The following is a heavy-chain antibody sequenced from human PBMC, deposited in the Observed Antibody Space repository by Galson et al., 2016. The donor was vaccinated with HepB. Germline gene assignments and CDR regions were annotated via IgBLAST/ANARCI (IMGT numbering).Heavy chain of an antibody. CDR2: TYYRSKWCS. Sequence: CAISGDSVSSNSATWNWIRLSPSRGLEWLGRTYYRSKWCSDYALSVKSRITINADTSKSQFSLQLNSVTPEDTAVYYCARRTGNGFDVWGQGTTVTVSS. CDR1: GDSVSSNSAT. V-gene: IGHV6-1*01. J-gene: IGHJ6*02. D-gene: IGHD1-1*01. CDR3: ARRTGNGFDV.